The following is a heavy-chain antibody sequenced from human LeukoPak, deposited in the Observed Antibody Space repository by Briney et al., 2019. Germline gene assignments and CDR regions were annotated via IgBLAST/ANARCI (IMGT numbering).Heavy chain of an antibody. D-gene: IGHD4-17*01. CDR3: ARDVTNAFDI. CDR2: LNNDGSST. J-gene: IGHJ3*02. CDR1: GFTFIVYW. Sequence: GGSLRLSCAASGFTFIVYWMHWVRQAPGKELVWVSRLNNDGSSTTYSHSVKGRFTISRDNAKNTLSLQMNSRRAEDTAVYYCARDVTNAFDIWGQGTMVTVSS. V-gene: IGHV3-74*01.